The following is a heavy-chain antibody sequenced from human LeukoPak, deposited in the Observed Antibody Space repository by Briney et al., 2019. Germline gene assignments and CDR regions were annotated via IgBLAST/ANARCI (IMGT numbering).Heavy chain of an antibody. Sequence: PGGSLRLSCAASGFTFSDYYMSWIRQAPGKGLEWVSGINWNGGSTGYADSVKGRFTISRDNAKNSLYLQMNSLRAEDTALYYCARVWSGGYSTADYWGQGTLVTVSS. CDR1: GFTFSDYY. D-gene: IGHD3-3*01. J-gene: IGHJ4*02. CDR3: ARVWSGGYSTADY. CDR2: INWNGGST. V-gene: IGHV3-20*04.